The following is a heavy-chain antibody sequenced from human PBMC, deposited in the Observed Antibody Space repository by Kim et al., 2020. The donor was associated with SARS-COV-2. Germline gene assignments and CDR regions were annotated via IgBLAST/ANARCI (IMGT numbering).Heavy chain of an antibody. V-gene: IGHV4-59*13. CDR3: ARDITFGGVIAGNWFDP. CDR2: IYYSGST. D-gene: IGHD3-16*02. J-gene: IGHJ5*02. Sequence: SETLSLTCTVSGGSISSYYWSWIRQPPGKGLEWIGYIYYSGSTTYNPSLKSRVTISVDTSKNQFSLKRSSVTAADPAVYYCARDITFGGVIAGNWFDPWGQGTLVTVSS. CDR1: GGSISSYY.